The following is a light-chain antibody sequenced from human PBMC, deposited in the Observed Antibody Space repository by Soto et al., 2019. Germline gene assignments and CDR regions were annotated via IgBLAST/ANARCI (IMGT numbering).Light chain of an antibody. J-gene: IGKJ4*01. CDR3: QQYNNWPLT. CDR2: GAY. CDR1: QSVSNN. Sequence: EKVMTQSPATLSVSPGEGATLSCRASQSVSNNLAWYQQKPGQAPRLLIYGAYTRAAGIPARFSGSGSGTEFTLTISSLHSEDFAVYYCQQYNNWPLTFGGGTKVEIK. V-gene: IGKV3-15*01.